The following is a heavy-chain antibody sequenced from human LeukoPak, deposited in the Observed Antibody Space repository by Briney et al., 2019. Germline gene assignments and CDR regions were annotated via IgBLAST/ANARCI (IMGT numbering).Heavy chain of an antibody. V-gene: IGHV1-69*04. Sequence: SVKVSCKASGGTFSSYAISWVRQAPGQGLEWMGRIIPIFGIANYAQKFQGRVTITADKSTSTAYMELSSLRSEDTAVYYCARAPSWDSSGPYGMDVWGQGTTVTVSS. D-gene: IGHD3-22*01. CDR1: GGTFSSYA. CDR3: ARAPSWDSSGPYGMDV. J-gene: IGHJ6*02. CDR2: IIPIFGIA.